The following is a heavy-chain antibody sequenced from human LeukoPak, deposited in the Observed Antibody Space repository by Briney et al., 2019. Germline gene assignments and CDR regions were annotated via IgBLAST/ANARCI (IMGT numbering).Heavy chain of an antibody. CDR1: GGSISSSSYY. CDR2: IYYSGST. V-gene: IGHV4-39*01. Sequence: SETLSLTCTVSGGSISSSSYYWGWIRQPPGKGLEWIGSIYYSGSTYYNPSLKSRVTISVDTSKNQFSLKLSSVTAADTAVYYCACTRDDYDFWSGYYTHTVFDYWGQGTLVTVSS. D-gene: IGHD3-3*01. CDR3: ACTRDDYDFWSGYYTHTVFDY. J-gene: IGHJ4*02.